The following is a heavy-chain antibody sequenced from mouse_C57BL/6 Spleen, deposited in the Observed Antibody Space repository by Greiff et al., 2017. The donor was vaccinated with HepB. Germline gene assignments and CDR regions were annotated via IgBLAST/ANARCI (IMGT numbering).Heavy chain of an antibody. CDR1: GYTFTDYY. D-gene: IGHD1-1*01. V-gene: IGHV1-76*01. CDR2: IYTGSGNT. J-gene: IGHJ2*01. Sequence: QVQLQQSGAELVRPGASVKLSCKASGYTFTDYYINWVKQRPGQGLEWIARIYTGSGNTYYNEKFKGKATLTAEKSSSTAYMQLSSLTSEDSAVYFCARDYGSFYFDYWGQGTTLTVSS. CDR3: ARDYGSFYFDY.